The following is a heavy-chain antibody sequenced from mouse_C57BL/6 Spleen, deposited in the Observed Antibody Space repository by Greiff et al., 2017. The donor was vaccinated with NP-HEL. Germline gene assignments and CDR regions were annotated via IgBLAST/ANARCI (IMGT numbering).Heavy chain of an antibody. D-gene: IGHD2-4*01. CDR3: ASRYYDYDVGFDYAMDY. Sequence: QVQLQQSGPELVKPGASVKISCKASGYSFTSYYIHWVKQRPGQGLEWIGWIYPGSGNTKYNEKFKGKATLTADTPSSTAYMQLSSLTSEDSAVYYCASRYYDYDVGFDYAMDYWGQGTSVTVSS. J-gene: IGHJ4*01. V-gene: IGHV1-66*01. CDR2: IYPGSGNT. CDR1: GYSFTSYY.